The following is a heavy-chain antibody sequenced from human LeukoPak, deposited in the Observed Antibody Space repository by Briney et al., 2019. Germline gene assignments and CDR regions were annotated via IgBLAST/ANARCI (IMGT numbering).Heavy chain of an antibody. CDR2: IYYSGST. V-gene: IGHV4-39*07. D-gene: IGHD2-2*01. CDR1: GGSISSSSYY. Sequence: SETLSLTCTVSGGSISSSSYYWGWIRQPPGKGLEWIGSIYYSGSTYYNPSLKSRVTISVDRSKNQFSLKLSSVTAADTAVYYCARDAGLGVVVPAYFDYWGQGTLVTVSS. CDR3: ARDAGLGVVVPAYFDY. J-gene: IGHJ4*02.